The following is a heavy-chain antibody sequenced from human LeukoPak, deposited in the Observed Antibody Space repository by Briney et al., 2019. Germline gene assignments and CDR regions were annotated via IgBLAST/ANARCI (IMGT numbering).Heavy chain of an antibody. J-gene: IGHJ4*02. CDR1: GYTFTSYG. CDR2: ISAYNGNT. V-gene: IGHV1-18*01. D-gene: IGHD6-13*01. Sequence: ASVKVSCKASGYTFTSYGISWVRQAPGQGLEWMGWISAYNGNTNYAQKLQGRVTMTTDTSTSTAYMELRSLRSDDTAVYYCAREAVGSSWLSEFDYWGQGTLVTVSS. CDR3: AREAVGSSWLSEFDY.